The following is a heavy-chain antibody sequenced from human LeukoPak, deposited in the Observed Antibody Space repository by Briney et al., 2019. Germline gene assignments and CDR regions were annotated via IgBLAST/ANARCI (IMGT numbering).Heavy chain of an antibody. CDR2: ISGSGGST. CDR3: ANRYGSGSYPFDY. CDR1: GSTFSSYA. D-gene: IGHD3-10*01. Sequence: GGSLRLSCAASGSTFSSYAMRWVRQAPGKGLEWVSAISGSGGSTYYADSVKGRFTISRDNSKNTLYLQMNSLRAEDTAVYYCANRYGSGSYPFDYWGQGTLVTVSS. J-gene: IGHJ4*02. V-gene: IGHV3-23*01.